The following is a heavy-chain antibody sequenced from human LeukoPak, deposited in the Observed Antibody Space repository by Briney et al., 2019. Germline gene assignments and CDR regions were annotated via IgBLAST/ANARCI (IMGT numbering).Heavy chain of an antibody. D-gene: IGHD3-22*01. V-gene: IGHV4-39*07. CDR1: GGSISSSSYY. J-gene: IGHJ4*02. Sequence: PSETLSLTCTVSGGSISSSSYYWGWIRQPPGKGLEWIGSIYYSGSTYYNPSLKSRVTISVDTSKNRISLKLSSVTAADTAVYYCARELYYDSEGYFDYWGQGTLVTVSS. CDR2: IYYSGST. CDR3: ARELYYDSEGYFDY.